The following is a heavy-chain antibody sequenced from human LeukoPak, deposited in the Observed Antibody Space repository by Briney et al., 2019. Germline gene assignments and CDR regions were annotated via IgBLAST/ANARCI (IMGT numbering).Heavy chain of an antibody. CDR1: GYTFTSYD. CDR2: MNPNSGNT. CDR3: ARGPGIMITFGGVIVPPFDP. Sequence: GASVKVSCKAPGYTFTSYDINWVRQATGQGLEWMGWMNPNSGNTGYAQKFQGRVTMTRNTSISTAYMELSSLRSEDTAVYYCARGPGIMITFGGVIVPPFDPWAREPWSPSPQ. V-gene: IGHV1-8*01. J-gene: IGHJ5*02. D-gene: IGHD3-16*02.